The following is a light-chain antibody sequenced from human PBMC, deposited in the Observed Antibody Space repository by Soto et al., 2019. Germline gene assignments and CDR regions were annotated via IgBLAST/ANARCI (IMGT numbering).Light chain of an antibody. CDR2: AAS. J-gene: IGKJ2*01. CDR1: QSVGKK. CDR3: QQYYDWPPYT. V-gene: IGKV3-15*01. Sequence: IVMTQFAATLSGNPGQSVTLFCRASQSVGKKLAWYQQKPRQSPRLIIYAASTRASDFPARFSGSGSATDFTPTISSLQSEDFAVYYGQQYYDWPPYTFGQGTKVDIK.